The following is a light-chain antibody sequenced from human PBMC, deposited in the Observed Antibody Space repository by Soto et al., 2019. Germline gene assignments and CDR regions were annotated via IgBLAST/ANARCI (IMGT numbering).Light chain of an antibody. CDR2: GAS. Sequence: EIVLTQSPGTLSLSPGERATLSCRASQSVSSSHLAWYQQRPGQAPRLLIYGASGRATGIPDRFSGSGSGTDFTLTISRLEPEDFALYYCQHYGYSLVTFGGGTKVEIK. J-gene: IGKJ4*01. V-gene: IGKV3-20*01. CDR3: QHYGYSLVT. CDR1: QSVSSSH.